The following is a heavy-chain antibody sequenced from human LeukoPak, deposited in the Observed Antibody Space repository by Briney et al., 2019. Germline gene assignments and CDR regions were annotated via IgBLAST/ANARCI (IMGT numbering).Heavy chain of an antibody. V-gene: IGHV1-46*01. CDR2: VNPSGGST. CDR1: GYTFTSYY. Sequence: ASVKVSXKASGYTFTSYYMHWVRQAPGQGLEWMEIVNPSGGSTSYAQKFQGRVTMTRDTSTSTVYMELSSLRSEDTAVYYCARDSGSYFDYWGQGTLVTVSS. J-gene: IGHJ4*02. CDR3: ARDSGSYFDY. D-gene: IGHD1-26*01.